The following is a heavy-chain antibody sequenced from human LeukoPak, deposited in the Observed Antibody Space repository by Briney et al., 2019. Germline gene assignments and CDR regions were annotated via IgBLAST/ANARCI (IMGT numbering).Heavy chain of an antibody. D-gene: IGHD1-26*01. V-gene: IGHV3-48*01. CDR2: ISRTSTNI. CDR1: GFTFSSYA. CDR3: AKDRVGALLYFDF. J-gene: IGHJ4*02. Sequence: PGGSLRLSCAASGFTFSSYAVHWVRQAPGKGLEWVSYISRTSTNIYYSDSVKGRFTISRDNAKNSLYLQMNSLRAEDTAVYYCAKDRVGALLYFDFWGQGTLVTVSS.